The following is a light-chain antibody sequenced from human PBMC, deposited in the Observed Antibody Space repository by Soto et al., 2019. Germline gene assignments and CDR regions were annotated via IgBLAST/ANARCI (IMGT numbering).Light chain of an antibody. CDR3: QQYSTSPIS. Sequence: EDVLTQCPGTLSLSPGERATLSCRASQVTSRYLSWYQQRPGQAPRPLIYGASSRATGIPDRFSGSGSGTDFTLTISRLEPEDFAVYYCQQYSTSPISFGQGTRLEIK. CDR2: GAS. J-gene: IGKJ5*01. V-gene: IGKV3-20*01. CDR1: QVTSRY.